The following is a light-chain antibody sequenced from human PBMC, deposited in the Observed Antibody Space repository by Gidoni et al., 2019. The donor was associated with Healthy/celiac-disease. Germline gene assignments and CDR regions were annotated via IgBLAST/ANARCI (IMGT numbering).Light chain of an antibody. V-gene: IGKV1-39*01. CDR2: AAS. CDR1: QSISSY. CDR3: QQSYSTPWLT. Sequence: LQLTQSPSSLSASVGDRVTITCRASQSISSYLNWYQQKPGKAPKLLIYAASSLQSGVPSRFSGSGSGTDFTLTISSLQPEDFATYYCQQSYSTPWLTFGGGTKVEIK. J-gene: IGKJ4*01.